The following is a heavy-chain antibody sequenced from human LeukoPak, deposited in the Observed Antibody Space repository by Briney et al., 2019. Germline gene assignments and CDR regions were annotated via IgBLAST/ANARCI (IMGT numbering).Heavy chain of an antibody. CDR3: ASARPTVTTDYAFDI. CDR1: GGSISSTDYY. CDR2: IYYSGST. Sequence: SETLSLTCTVSGGSISSTDYYWGWIRQPPGKGLEWIGYIYYSGSTNYNPSLKSRVTISVDTSKNQFSLKLSSVTAADTAVYYCASARPTVTTDYAFDIWGQGTMVTVSS. V-gene: IGHV4-61*05. J-gene: IGHJ3*02. D-gene: IGHD4-17*01.